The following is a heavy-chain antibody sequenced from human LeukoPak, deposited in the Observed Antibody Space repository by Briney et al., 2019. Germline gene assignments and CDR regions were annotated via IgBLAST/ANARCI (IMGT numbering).Heavy chain of an antibody. V-gene: IGHV4-59*08. CDR1: GGSISSFY. D-gene: IGHD3-22*01. Sequence: SETLSLTCTVSGGSISSFYRSWVRQPPGKGLEWIGLMYYRGSTNYNPSLKSRVTISEDTYKNQFSLKLTSVTAADTAVYYCARLVKDYDSSGYCYGNRFDYWGQGSLVTVSS. J-gene: IGHJ4*02. CDR3: ARLVKDYDSSGYCYGNRFDY. CDR2: MYYRGST.